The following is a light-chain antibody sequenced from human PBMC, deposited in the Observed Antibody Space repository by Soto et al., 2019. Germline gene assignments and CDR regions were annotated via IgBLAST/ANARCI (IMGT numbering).Light chain of an antibody. CDR1: SSNIGTNN. V-gene: IGLV1-44*01. J-gene: IGLJ3*02. Sequence: SVLTQPPSASGTPGQRVSISCSGSSSNIGTNNVNWYQQLPGTAPQLLIYLTNQRPSGVPDRFSGSKSGTSASLAISGLQSEDEADYYCAAWDDSLTGPVFGGGTKLTVL. CDR3: AAWDDSLTGPV. CDR2: LTN.